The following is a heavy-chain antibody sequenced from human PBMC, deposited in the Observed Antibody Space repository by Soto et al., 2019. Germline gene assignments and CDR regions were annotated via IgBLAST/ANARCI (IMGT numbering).Heavy chain of an antibody. J-gene: IGHJ6*02. CDR3: AKDTVDSSSRYYYYGMDV. Sequence: QPGGSLRLSCAASGFTFSSYGMHWVRQAPGKGLEWVAVISYDGSNKYYADSVKGRFTISRDNSKNTLYLQMNSLRAEDTAVYYCAKDTVDSSSRYYYYGMDVWGQGTTVTVSS. D-gene: IGHD6-13*01. V-gene: IGHV3-30*18. CDR1: GFTFSSYG. CDR2: ISYDGSNK.